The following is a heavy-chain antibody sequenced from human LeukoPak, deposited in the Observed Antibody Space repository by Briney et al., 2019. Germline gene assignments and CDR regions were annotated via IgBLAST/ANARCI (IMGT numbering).Heavy chain of an antibody. CDR1: GYXFTSYW. CDR3: ARQFPRWFDP. Sequence: GESLKISRNGSGYXFTSYWVAWVRQMPGKGLEWMGIIFPADSDTRYSPSFQGQVTISADKSITTAYLQWSTLKASDTAMYYCARQFPRWFDPWGQGTLVTVSS. J-gene: IGHJ5*02. V-gene: IGHV5-51*01. CDR2: IFPADSDT. D-gene: IGHD2-21*01.